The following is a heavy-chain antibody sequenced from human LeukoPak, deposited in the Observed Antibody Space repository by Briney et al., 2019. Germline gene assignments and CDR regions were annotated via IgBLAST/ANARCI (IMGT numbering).Heavy chain of an antibody. J-gene: IGHJ3*02. V-gene: IGHV3-21*01. D-gene: IGHD2-2*01. Sequence: PGGSLRLSCAASGFTFSSYTMNWVRHAPRTGLEWVSSISSSSSYIYYADPVKGRFTISRDNTKNSLYLQMNSLRAEDTAVYYCARDRTVVVPAAYMDDAFDIWGQGTMVTVSS. CDR3: ARDRTVVVPAAYMDDAFDI. CDR2: ISSSSSYI. CDR1: GFTFSSYT.